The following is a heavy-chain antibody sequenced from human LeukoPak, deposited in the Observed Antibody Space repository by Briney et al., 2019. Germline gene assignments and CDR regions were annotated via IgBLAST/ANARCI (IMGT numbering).Heavy chain of an antibody. D-gene: IGHD5-18*01. CDR3: ARHGYSYVLDY. Sequence: KPPETLSLTCTVSGGSISSSSYYWGWIRQPPGKGLEWIGSIYYSGSTYYNPSLKSRVTISVDTSKNQFSLKLSSVTAADTAVYYCARHGYSYVLDYWGQGTLVTVSS. CDR2: IYYSGST. CDR1: GGSISSSSYY. V-gene: IGHV4-39*01. J-gene: IGHJ4*02.